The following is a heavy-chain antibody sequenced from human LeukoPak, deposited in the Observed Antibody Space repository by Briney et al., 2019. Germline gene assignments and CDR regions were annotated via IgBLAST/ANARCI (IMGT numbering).Heavy chain of an antibody. D-gene: IGHD3-10*01. CDR3: ARDTEYGSGSYDY. J-gene: IGHJ4*02. CDR2: MNPNSGNT. V-gene: IGHV1-8*02. Sequence: ASVKVSCKASGYTFTSYGISWVRQAPGQGLEWMGWMNPNSGNTGYAQKFQGRVTMTRDTSISTAYMELSRLRSDDTAVYYCARDTEYGSGSYDYWGQGTLVTVSS. CDR1: GYTFTSYG.